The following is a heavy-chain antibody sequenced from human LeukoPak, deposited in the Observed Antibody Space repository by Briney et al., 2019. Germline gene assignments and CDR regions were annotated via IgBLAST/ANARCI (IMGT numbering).Heavy chain of an antibody. CDR1: GFTFSSHW. D-gene: IGHD6-19*01. J-gene: IGHJ4*02. V-gene: IGHV3-74*01. CDR3: ARISLSGWVNDH. Sequence: GGSLRLSCAASGFTFSSHWMHWVRRAPGKGLVWVTRISSDGRSTSYADSVKGRFTISRDNAKNTLYLQMSSLRAEDTAMYYCARISLSGWVNDHWGQGTLVTVSS. CDR2: ISSDGRST.